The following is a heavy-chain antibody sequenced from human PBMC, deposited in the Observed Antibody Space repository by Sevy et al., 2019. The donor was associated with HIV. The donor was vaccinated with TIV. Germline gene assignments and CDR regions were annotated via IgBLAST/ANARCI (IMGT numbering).Heavy chain of an antibody. V-gene: IGHV3-23*01. CDR2: IGGSGGST. CDR3: AGIFGELFDY. Sequence: GGSLRLSCTASGFTFTDYVMNWVRQAPGRGLEWVSSIGGSGGSTHYADSVKGRFTISRDNSKNTLYLQMNSLRAEDTAVYYCAGIFGELFDYWGQGTLVTVSS. D-gene: IGHD3-3*01. CDR1: GFTFTDYV. J-gene: IGHJ4*02.